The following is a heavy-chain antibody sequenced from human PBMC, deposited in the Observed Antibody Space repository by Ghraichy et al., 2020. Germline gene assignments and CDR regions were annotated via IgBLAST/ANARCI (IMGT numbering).Heavy chain of an antibody. D-gene: IGHD3-3*01. Sequence: SETLSLTCTVSGGSISSSSYYWGWIRQPPGKGLEWIGSIYYSGSTYYNPSLKSRVTISVDTSKNQFSLKLSSVTAADTAVYYCARQNVHVLRFLEWFPGDYYYYGMDVWGQGTTVTVSS. CDR1: GGSISSSSYY. V-gene: IGHV4-39*01. J-gene: IGHJ6*02. CDR3: ARQNVHVLRFLEWFPGDYYYYGMDV. CDR2: IYYSGST.